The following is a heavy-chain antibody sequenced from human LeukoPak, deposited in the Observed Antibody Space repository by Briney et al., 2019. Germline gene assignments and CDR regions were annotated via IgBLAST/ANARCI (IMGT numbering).Heavy chain of an antibody. D-gene: IGHD3-22*01. CDR2: IYTSGST. V-gene: IGHV4-4*07. J-gene: IGHJ4*02. Sequence: SETLSLTCTVSGGSISSYYWSWIRQPAGKGLEWIGRIYTSGSTNYNPSLKSRVTMSVDTCKNQFSLKLSSVTAADTAVYYCARRLTMIHSYYFDYWGQGTLVTVSS. CDR1: GGSISSYY. CDR3: ARRLTMIHSYYFDY.